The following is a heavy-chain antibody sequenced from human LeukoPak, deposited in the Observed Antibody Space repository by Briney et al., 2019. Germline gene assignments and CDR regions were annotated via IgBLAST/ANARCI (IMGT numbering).Heavy chain of an antibody. CDR1: GFTFSSYE. CDR3: ARDGLIGSSCLGY. J-gene: IGHJ4*02. CDR2: ISSSANTI. V-gene: IGHV3-48*03. Sequence: GGSLRLSCAASGFTFSSYEMNWVRQAPGKGLEWVSYISSSANTIYYADSVKGRFTISRDNAKNSLYLQMNSLRAEDTAVYYCARDGLIGSSCLGYWGQGTLVTVSS. D-gene: IGHD6-13*01.